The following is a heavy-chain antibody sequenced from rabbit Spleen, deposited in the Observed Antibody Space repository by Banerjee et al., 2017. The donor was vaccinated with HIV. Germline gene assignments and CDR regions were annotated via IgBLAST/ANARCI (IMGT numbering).Heavy chain of an antibody. Sequence: QEQLVESGGGLVKPEESLTLTCTASGFSFSNKAVMCWVRQAPGKGLEWLACIDIVTGKSVYASWAKGRFTISKTSSTTVTLQMTSLTAADTATYFCARDLVAVIGWNFNLWGPGTLVTVS. CDR2: IDIVTGKS. V-gene: IGHV1S45*01. CDR3: ARDLVAVIGWNFNL. D-gene: IGHD1-1*01. J-gene: IGHJ4*01. CDR1: GFSFSNKAV.